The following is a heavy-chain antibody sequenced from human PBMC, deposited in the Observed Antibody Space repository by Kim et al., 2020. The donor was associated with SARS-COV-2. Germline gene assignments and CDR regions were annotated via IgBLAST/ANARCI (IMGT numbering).Heavy chain of an antibody. CDR3: ARDRGSSNYFDY. Sequence: GGSLRLSCTASGFSFSSYGMHWVRQAPGMGLEWVAIIWYNGINKYYADSVKGRFTISRDNSKNTLYLQMNSLRAEDTAMYYCARDRGSSNYFDYWGQGTLVTVSS. V-gene: IGHV3-33*01. D-gene: IGHD1-26*01. CDR2: IWYNGINK. CDR1: GFSFSSYG. J-gene: IGHJ4*02.